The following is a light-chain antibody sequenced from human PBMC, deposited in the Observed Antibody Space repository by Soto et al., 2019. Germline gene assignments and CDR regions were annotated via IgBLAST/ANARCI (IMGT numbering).Light chain of an antibody. V-gene: IGKV3-15*01. CDR2: GAS. Sequence: EIVMTQSPATLSVSPGERATLSCRASQSVSSNLAWYQQKPGQAPRLLIYGASTRATGIPARFSGSVSGTEFTLTISSLQSKDFAVYYCQQYNTWPLFTPPAWSPWTFGQGTKVEIK. CDR3: QQYNTWPLFTPPAWSPWT. CDR1: QSVSSN. J-gene: IGKJ1*01.